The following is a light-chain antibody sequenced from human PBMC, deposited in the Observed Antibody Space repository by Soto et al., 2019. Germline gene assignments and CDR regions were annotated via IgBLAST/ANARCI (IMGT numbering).Light chain of an antibody. CDR2: AVR. V-gene: IGLV2-14*01. CDR1: GSDVGNYNY. Sequence: QSVLTQPASVSGSPGQSITISCTGTGSDVGNYNYVSWYQQNPGKAPKLIIYAVRNRPSGVSNRFSGSKSGNTASLTISGLQAEDEADYYCSSYTSSSSYVFGTGTKVTVL. J-gene: IGLJ1*01. CDR3: SSYTSSSSYV.